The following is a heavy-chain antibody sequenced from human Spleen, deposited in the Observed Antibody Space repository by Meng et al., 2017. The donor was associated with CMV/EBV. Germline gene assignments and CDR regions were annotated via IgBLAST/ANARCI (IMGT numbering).Heavy chain of an antibody. J-gene: IGHJ5*02. D-gene: IGHD1-26*01. CDR3: ASGIVGAIVGWFDP. CDR1: GGSVSSGSYY. V-gene: IGHV4-61*01. CDR2: IYYSGST. Sequence: SETLSLTCTVSGGSVSSGSYYWGWIRQPPGKGLEWIGYIYYSGSTNYNSSLMSRVTISVDTSKNQFSLKLSSVTAADTAVYYCASGIVGAIVGWFDPWDQGSLVTVSS.